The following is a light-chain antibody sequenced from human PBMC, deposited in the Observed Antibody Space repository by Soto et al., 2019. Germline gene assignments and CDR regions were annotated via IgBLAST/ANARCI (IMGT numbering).Light chain of an antibody. CDR3: QQYNDLST. Sequence: DIQMTQSPSTLSASVVDRVTITFRASQSISGWLAWYQQKPGTAPKLLIYEASNLESGVPSRFSGSGSGTEFTLTISSLQPDDFATYYCQQYNDLSTFGGGTKVDIK. V-gene: IGKV1-5*01. CDR1: QSISGW. CDR2: EAS. J-gene: IGKJ4*01.